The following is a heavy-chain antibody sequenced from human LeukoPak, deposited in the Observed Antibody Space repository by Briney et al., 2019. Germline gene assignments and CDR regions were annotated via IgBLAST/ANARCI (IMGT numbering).Heavy chain of an antibody. V-gene: IGHV4-31*03. J-gene: IGHJ4*02. CDR3: ARGSKMWWFGEPQNFDY. Sequence: PSETLSLTCTVSGGSISSGGYYWSWIRQHPGKGLEWIGYIYYSGSTYYNPSLKSRVTISVDTSKNQFSLKLSSVTAADTAVYYCARGSKMWWFGEPQNFDYWGQGTLVTVSS. D-gene: IGHD3-10*01. CDR1: GGSISSGGYY. CDR2: IYYSGST.